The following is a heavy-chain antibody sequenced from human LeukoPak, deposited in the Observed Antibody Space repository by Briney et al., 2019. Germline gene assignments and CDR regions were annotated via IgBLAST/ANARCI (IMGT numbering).Heavy chain of an antibody. CDR3: ARAGERGGYDYNWFDP. V-gene: IGHV3-21*01. D-gene: IGHD5-12*01. Sequence: RGSLRLSCAASGFTFSSYSMNWVGEAPGKGLEWVSSISSSSSYIYYADSVKGRFTISRDNAKNSLYLQMNSLRAEDTAVYYCARAGERGGYDYNWFDPWGQGTLVTVSS. CDR1: GFTFSSYS. J-gene: IGHJ5*02. CDR2: ISSSSSYI.